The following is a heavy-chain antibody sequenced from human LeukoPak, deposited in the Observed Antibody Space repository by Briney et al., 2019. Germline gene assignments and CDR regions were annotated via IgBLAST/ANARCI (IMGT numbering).Heavy chain of an antibody. CDR2: IYDSGST. D-gene: IGHD6-6*01. CDR3: AKYSTSPYVTTRIGY. J-gene: IGHJ4*02. Sequence: PSETLSLTCTVSGGSISSYYWSWLRQPPGKGLVGIGHIYDSGSTNYNPSLKSRVTISADTSKNQCSLKLSSVTAADTAVYYCAKYSTSPYVTTRIGYWGQGTLVTVSS. V-gene: IGHV4-59*01. CDR1: GGSISSYY.